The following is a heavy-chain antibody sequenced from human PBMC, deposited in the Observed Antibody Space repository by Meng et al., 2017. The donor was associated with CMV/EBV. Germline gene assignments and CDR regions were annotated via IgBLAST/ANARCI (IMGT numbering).Heavy chain of an antibody. CDR3: ARVGRTSCYDY. CDR2: IYYSGST. Sequence: VQLPASGPGLVKPSPTLSLTCTVSGGSISSGDYYWSWIRQPPGKGLEWIGYIYYSGSTYYNPSLKSRVTISVDTSKNQFSLKLSSVTAADTAVYYCARVGRTSCYDYWGQGTLVTVSS. CDR1: GGSISSGDYY. J-gene: IGHJ4*02. V-gene: IGHV4-30-4*08. D-gene: IGHD2-2*01.